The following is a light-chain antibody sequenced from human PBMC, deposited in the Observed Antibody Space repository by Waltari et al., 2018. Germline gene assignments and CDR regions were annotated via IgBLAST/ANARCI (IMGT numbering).Light chain of an antibody. CDR1: SLRIYY. CDR2: GKN. Sequence: SSELSQDPAVSVALGQTVRITCQGDSLRIYYASWSRQKPGRSPVLLIYGKNNRPSGIPDRFSASSSGNTASLTITGARAEDEADYYCNTRDMSGDVVFGGGTKLTVL. CDR3: NTRDMSGDVV. V-gene: IGLV3-19*01. J-gene: IGLJ2*01.